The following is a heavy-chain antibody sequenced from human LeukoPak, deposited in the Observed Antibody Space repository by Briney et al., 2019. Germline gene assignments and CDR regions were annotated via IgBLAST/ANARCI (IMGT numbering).Heavy chain of an antibody. V-gene: IGHV4-61*01. CDR3: ARATDYGDYLNWFDP. CDR1: GGSISSSSYY. CDR2: IYYSGST. D-gene: IGHD4-17*01. J-gene: IGHJ5*02. Sequence: SETLSLTCTVSGGSISSSSYYWSWIRQPPGKGLEWIGYIYYSGSTNYNPSLKSRVTISVDTSKNQFSLKLNSVTAADTAVYYCARATDYGDYLNWFDPWGQGTLVTVSS.